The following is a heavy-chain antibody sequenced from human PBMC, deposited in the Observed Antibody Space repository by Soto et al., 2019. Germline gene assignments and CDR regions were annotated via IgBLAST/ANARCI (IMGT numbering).Heavy chain of an antibody. Sequence: ALSLPCPVSGCSMSSGGYYWSWIRQHPGKGLEWIGYIYYSGSTYHNPSLKSRVTISVDTSKNQFSLKLSSATAADTAVYYCARDGNSYGYSYWGQGTLVPVSS. V-gene: IGHV4-31*02. CDR3: ARDGNSYGYSY. CDR1: GCSMSSGGYY. CDR2: IYYSGST. J-gene: IGHJ4*02. D-gene: IGHD5-18*01.